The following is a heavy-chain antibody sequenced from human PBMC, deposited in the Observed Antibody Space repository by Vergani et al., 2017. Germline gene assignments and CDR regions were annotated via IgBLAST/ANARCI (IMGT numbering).Heavy chain of an antibody. V-gene: IGHV2-26*01. CDR3: ARDKYSASYYGVDYYYYGMDV. CDR1: GFSLSNARMG. CDR2: IFSNDEK. J-gene: IGHJ6*02. D-gene: IGHD1-26*01. Sequence: QVTLKESGPVLVKPTETLTLTCTVSGFSLSNARMGVSWIRQPPGKALEWLAHIFSNDEKSYSTSLKSRLTISKDTSKSQVVLTMTNMDPVDTATYYCARDKYSASYYGVDYYYYGMDVWGQGTTVTVSS.